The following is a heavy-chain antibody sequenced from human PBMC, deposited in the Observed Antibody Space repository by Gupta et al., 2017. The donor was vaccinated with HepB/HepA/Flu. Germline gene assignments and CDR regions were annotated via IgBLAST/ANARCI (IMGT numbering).Heavy chain of an antibody. CDR1: GFTFSTYA. CDR3: AKRREQQLAKYYFDY. V-gene: IGHV3-23*01. D-gene: IGHD6-13*01. Sequence: EVQLLESGGGSVQPGGSLSLSCAASGFTFSTYAMSWVRQAPGKGLDWVSSISGSAGTTYYADSVKGRFTISRDNSKDTLYLQMNSLKAEDTAVYYCAKRREQQLAKYYFDYWGQGTLVTVP. J-gene: IGHJ4*02. CDR2: ISGSAGTT.